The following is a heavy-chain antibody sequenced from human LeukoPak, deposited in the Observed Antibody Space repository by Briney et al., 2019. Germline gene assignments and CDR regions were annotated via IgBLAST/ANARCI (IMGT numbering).Heavy chain of an antibody. CDR3: ARRAGAYSHPYDY. CDR1: GFPFSSNW. Sequence: GGSLRLSCAASGFPFSSNWMHWVRQAPGKGLVWVSRIKSDGSSTIYADSVKGRFTISRDNAKNTLYLQMISLRAEDTAVYYCARRAGAYSHPYDYWGQGTLVTVSS. J-gene: IGHJ4*02. D-gene: IGHD4/OR15-4a*01. CDR2: IKSDGSST. V-gene: IGHV3-74*01.